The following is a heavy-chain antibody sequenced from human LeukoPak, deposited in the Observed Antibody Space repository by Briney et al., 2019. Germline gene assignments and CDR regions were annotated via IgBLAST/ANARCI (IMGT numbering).Heavy chain of an antibody. Sequence: GESLKISCKIARYSFTTYWIGWVRQMPGYGLEWMGIIYVGDSDTTYSPSFQGQVTISADKSISTAYLQWSSLKASDTAMYYCARLQQQLAPPSSYWGQGTLVTVSS. CDR3: ARLQQQLAPPSSY. J-gene: IGHJ4*02. D-gene: IGHD6-13*01. CDR2: IYVGDSDT. CDR1: RYSFTTYW. V-gene: IGHV5-51*01.